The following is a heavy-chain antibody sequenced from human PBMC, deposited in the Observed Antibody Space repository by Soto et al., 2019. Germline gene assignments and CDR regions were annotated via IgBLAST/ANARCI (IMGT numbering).Heavy chain of an antibody. V-gene: IGHV2-5*02. CDR3: ANSAGGVVEWIYWFDP. J-gene: IGHJ5*02. Sequence: SGPTLVNPTQTLTLTCTFSGFSLSTSGVGVGWIRQPPGKALEWLALIYWDDDKRYSPSLKSRLTITKDTSKNKVVLTMTNMGPVDTATYYCANSAGGVVEWIYWFDPWGQGTLVTVSS. D-gene: IGHD2-15*01. CDR1: GFSLSTSGVG. CDR2: IYWDDDK.